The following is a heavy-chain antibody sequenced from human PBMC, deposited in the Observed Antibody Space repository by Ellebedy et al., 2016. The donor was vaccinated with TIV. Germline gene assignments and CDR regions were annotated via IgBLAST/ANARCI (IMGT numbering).Heavy chain of an antibody. CDR3: AKDMVFGDGKWEIDV. CDR2: IGSGGDT. J-gene: IGHJ6*02. Sequence: GESLKISCAASGFTYSNYAMSWVRQAPGKGLECVSLIGSGGDTYYADSVKGRFTISRDNSRSTLYLQMNSLRAEDSAVYYCAKDMVFGDGKWEIDVWGQGTTVTVSS. V-gene: IGHV3-23*01. CDR1: GFTYSNYA. D-gene: IGHD1-26*01.